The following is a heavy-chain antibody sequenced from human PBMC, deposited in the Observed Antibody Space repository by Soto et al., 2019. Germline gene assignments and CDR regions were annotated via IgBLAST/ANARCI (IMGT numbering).Heavy chain of an antibody. J-gene: IGHJ4*02. Sequence: SETLSLTCAVSGGSISSGGYSWSWIRQPPGKGMEWIGYIYHSGSTYYNPSLKSRVTISVDTSKNQFSLKLSSVTAADTAVYYCARDGYYYDSSGYYPDWGQGTLVTVSS. CDR1: GGSISSGGYS. CDR2: IYHSGST. V-gene: IGHV4-30-2*01. CDR3: ARDGYYYDSSGYYPD. D-gene: IGHD3-22*01.